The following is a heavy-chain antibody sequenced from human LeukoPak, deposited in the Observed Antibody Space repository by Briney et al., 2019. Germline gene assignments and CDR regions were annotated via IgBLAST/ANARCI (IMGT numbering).Heavy chain of an antibody. V-gene: IGHV3-64D*06. Sequence: PGGSLRLSCSGSGFTFSTYAIHWVRQAPGKGPEYFSLINTSGDKTYYADSVKGRFTISRDNSKNTVSLQMSSLRDEDTAMYYCVKDLYKGETSTWYYFDYWGQGTLVTVSS. D-gene: IGHD6-13*01. CDR2: INTSGDKT. CDR1: GFTFSTYA. CDR3: VKDLYKGETSTWYYFDY. J-gene: IGHJ4*02.